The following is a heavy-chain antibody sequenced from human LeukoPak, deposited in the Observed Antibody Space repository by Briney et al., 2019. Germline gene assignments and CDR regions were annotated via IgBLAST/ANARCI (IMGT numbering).Heavy chain of an antibody. Sequence: SETLSLTCTVSGGSISSGAYYWSWIRQHPGKGLEWIGYIYYSGSTYYNPSLKSRVTISVDTSKNQFSLKLSSVTAADTAVYYCARGLVVVPAAVYYYYYGMDVWGQGTTVTVSS. CDR1: GGSISSGAYY. V-gene: IGHV4-31*03. J-gene: IGHJ6*02. CDR2: IYYSGST. D-gene: IGHD2-2*01. CDR3: ARGLVVVPAAVYYYYYGMDV.